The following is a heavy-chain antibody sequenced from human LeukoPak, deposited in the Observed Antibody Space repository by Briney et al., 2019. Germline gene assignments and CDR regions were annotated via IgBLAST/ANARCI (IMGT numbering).Heavy chain of an antibody. CDR1: GFTFSRYW. V-gene: IGHV3-7*03. J-gene: IGHJ4*02. D-gene: IGHD3-10*01. CDR3: ARGPLFGSGMVDY. CDR2: INQDGSEK. Sequence: QPGGSLSLSCAASGFTFSRYWMSWVRQAPGKGLEWVANINQDGSEKYYVDSVKGRFTISRDNAKNSLHLQMNGLRAEDTAVYYCARGPLFGSGMVDYWGQGTLVTVSS.